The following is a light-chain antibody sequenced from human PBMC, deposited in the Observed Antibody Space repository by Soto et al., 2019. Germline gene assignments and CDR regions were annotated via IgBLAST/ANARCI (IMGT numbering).Light chain of an antibody. J-gene: IGKJ1*01. Sequence: DIQMPQSPSTLSASVGASFPITGRASQSISSWLAWYQQKPGKAPKLLIYDASSLESGVPSRFSGSGSGTEFTLTISSLQPDDFATYYCQQYNSYSWTFGQGTKVDIK. CDR3: QQYNSYSWT. V-gene: IGKV1-5*01. CDR2: DAS. CDR1: QSISSW.